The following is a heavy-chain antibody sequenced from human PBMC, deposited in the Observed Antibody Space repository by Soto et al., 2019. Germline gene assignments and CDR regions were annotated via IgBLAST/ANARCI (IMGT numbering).Heavy chain of an antibody. CDR3: ARDGEYGYFDY. J-gene: IGHJ4*02. CDR2: ISTYNGDT. CDR1: GYTFGMYG. D-gene: IGHD4-17*01. V-gene: IGHV1-18*01. Sequence: QVQLVQSGAEVKKPGASMKVSCKASGYTFGMYGISWVRQAPGQGLEWMGWISTYNGDTNSAQKFQGRATMTTDTSTSTAYMELMSLRYDDTAVYYCARDGEYGYFDYWGQGTLVTVYS.